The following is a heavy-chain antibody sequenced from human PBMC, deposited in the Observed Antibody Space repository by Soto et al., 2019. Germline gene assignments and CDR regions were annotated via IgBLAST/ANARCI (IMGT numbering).Heavy chain of an antibody. CDR1: GGSISTVGHY. CDR3: ARDASFTQYQLPLGWFDP. V-gene: IGHV4-31*03. Sequence: SETLSLTCSVSGGSISTVGHYWTWIRQPPGKGLEWIGSIYHTGSTYYSKSLRSRLTMSVDTSKSQFSLRLSSVTAADTAVYYCARDASFTQYQLPLGWFDPWGQGTLVTVSS. J-gene: IGHJ5*02. D-gene: IGHD2-2*01. CDR2: IYHTGST.